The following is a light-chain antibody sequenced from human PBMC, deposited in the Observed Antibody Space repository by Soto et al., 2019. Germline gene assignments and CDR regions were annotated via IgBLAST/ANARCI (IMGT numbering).Light chain of an antibody. CDR1: GSDIATFNY. CDR3: NSYSSTSFYV. Sequence: QSVLAQPASMSGSPGQSITISCTGSGSDIATFNYVYWYQQYPGKAPKLLIYQVTSRASGVSHRFSGSKSGNTAALTISGLQPEDEAEYYCNSYSSTSFYVFGTGTKVTVL. J-gene: IGLJ1*01. CDR2: QVT. V-gene: IGLV2-14*01.